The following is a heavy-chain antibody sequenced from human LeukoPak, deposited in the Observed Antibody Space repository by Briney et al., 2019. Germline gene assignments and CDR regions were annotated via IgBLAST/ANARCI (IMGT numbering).Heavy chain of an antibody. D-gene: IGHD6-19*01. Sequence: PGGSLRLSCAASGFTFSSYAMHWVRQAPGKGLEWVAVISYDGSNKYYADSVKGRFTISRGNSKNTLYLQMNSLRAEDTAVYYCAKWSQSVAVYWGQGTLVTVSS. V-gene: IGHV3-30*04. CDR3: AKWSQSVAVY. CDR1: GFTFSSYA. CDR2: ISYDGSNK. J-gene: IGHJ4*02.